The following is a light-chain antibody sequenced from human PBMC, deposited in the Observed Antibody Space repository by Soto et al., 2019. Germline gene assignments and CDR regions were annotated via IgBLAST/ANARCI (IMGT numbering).Light chain of an antibody. CDR1: QSVSSY. CDR2: DAS. J-gene: IGKJ4*01. V-gene: IGKV3-11*01. CDR3: QQRSNLPLT. Sequence: EIVLTQSPVTLSLSPGERATLPCRASQSVSSYLAWYQQKPGQAPRLLIYDASNRATGIPARFSGSGSGTDFTLTISSLEPEDVAVYYCQQRSNLPLTFGGGTKVEIK.